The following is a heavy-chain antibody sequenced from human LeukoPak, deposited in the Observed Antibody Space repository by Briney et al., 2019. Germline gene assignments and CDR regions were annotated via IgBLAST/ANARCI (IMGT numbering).Heavy chain of an antibody. J-gene: IGHJ4*02. V-gene: IGHV5-51*01. Sequence: GESLQISCKGSGYSFTSYWIAWVRQMPGKGLEYMGIIYPGDSDTRYSPSFEGQVTMSADKSISTAYLQWSSLRASDTAMYYCARRYSSSWYHFDYWGQGTLVTVSS. CDR2: IYPGDSDT. D-gene: IGHD6-13*01. CDR1: GYSFTSYW. CDR3: ARRYSSSWYHFDY.